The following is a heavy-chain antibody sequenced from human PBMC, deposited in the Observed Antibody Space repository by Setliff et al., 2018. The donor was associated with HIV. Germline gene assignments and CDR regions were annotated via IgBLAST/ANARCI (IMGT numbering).Heavy chain of an antibody. CDR2: IHHSGST. J-gene: IGHJ4*02. CDR3: ASGWVRQSRRFGGVIVLPPFDY. V-gene: IGHV4-31*03. D-gene: IGHD3-16*02. Sequence: NPSETLSLTCTVSGGSISSSDFDWSWIRQHPGRALEWIGYIHHSGSTFYNPSLKSRLTISINTSKSQFSLRLSSVTAADTAVYYCASGWVRQSRRFGGVIVLPPFDYWGQGTLVTVSS. CDR1: GGSISSSDFD.